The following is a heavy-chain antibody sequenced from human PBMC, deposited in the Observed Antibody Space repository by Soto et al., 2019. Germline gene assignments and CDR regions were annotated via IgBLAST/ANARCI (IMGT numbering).Heavy chain of an antibody. CDR3: ARFHRYYDSSGSLGYFDY. CDR1: GGTFSSYA. D-gene: IGHD3-22*01. V-gene: IGHV1-69*13. Sequence: ASVKVSCKASGGTFSSYAISWVRQAPGQGLEWMGGIIPIFGTANYAQKFQGRVTITADESTSTAYMELSSLRSEDTAVYYCARFHRYYDSSGSLGYFDYWGQGTLVTV. CDR2: IIPIFGTA. J-gene: IGHJ4*02.